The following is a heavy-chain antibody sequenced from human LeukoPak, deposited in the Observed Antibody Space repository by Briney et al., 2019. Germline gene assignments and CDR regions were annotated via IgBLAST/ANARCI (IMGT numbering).Heavy chain of an antibody. D-gene: IGHD1/OR15-1a*01. Sequence: GGSLRLSCAASGFPFXXXXMSWVRQAPGXXXXXXXRTKSEGGGGTTDYAAPVKGRFTVSRDDSRNTVYLEMNSLKIEDTAVYYCRWEHSMYSGRVDWGRGTAVTVSS. V-gene: IGHV3-15*01. CDR3: RWEHSMYSGRVD. CDR1: GFPFXXXX. CDR2: TKSEGGGGTT. J-gene: IGHJ4*01.